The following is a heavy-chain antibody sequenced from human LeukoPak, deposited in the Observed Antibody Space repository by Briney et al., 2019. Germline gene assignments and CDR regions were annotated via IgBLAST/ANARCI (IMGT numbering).Heavy chain of an antibody. V-gene: IGHV4-39*01. CDR2: IYYSGST. CDR1: GGSISSSSYY. CDR3: ARLVYYDSSGYFLSGTYDAFDI. J-gene: IGHJ3*02. Sequence: SETLSLTCTVSGGSISSSSYYWGWIRQPPGKGLEWIGSIYYSGSTYYNPSLKSRVTISVDTPNNQFSLKLSSVTAADTAVYYCARLVYYDSSGYFLSGTYDAFDIWGQGTMVTVSS. D-gene: IGHD3-22*01.